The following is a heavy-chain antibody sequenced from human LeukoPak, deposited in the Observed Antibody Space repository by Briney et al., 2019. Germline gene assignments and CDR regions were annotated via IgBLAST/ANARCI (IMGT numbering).Heavy chain of an antibody. Sequence: PGGSLRLSCVGSGFTFDSPSMTWVRQAPGKGLEGVANIKHDGSEINYVNSVKGRFTISRDNARNSLYLQMNSLRAEDTAVYYCAQSPGYDDSVYRPLDHWPQGTLVTVSS. CDR1: GFTFDSPS. CDR3: AQSPGYDDSVYRPLDH. J-gene: IGHJ4*02. D-gene: IGHD3-22*01. V-gene: IGHV3-7*01. CDR2: IKHDGSEI.